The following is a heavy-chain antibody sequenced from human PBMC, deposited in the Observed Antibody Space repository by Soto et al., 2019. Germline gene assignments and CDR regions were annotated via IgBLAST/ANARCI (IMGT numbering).Heavy chain of an antibody. D-gene: IGHD2-15*01. Sequence: SVKVSCKASGGTFSSYPISWVRQAPGQGLEWMGRIIPILGIANYAQKFQGRVTITADKSTSTAYMELSSLRSEDTAVYYCARAPLRGYFDLWGRGTLVTVSS. V-gene: IGHV1-69*04. CDR3: ARAPLRGYFDL. J-gene: IGHJ2*01. CDR1: GGTFSSYP. CDR2: IIPILGIA.